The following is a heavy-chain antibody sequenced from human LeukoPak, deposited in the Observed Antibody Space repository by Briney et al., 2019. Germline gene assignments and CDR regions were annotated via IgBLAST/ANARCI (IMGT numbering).Heavy chain of an antibody. Sequence: SVKVSCKASGGTFSSYAISWVRQAPGQGLEWMGGIIPIFGTANYAQKFQGRVTMTEDTSTDTAYMELSSLRSEDTAVYYCATDLRPNSGFDPWGQGTLVTVSS. V-gene: IGHV1-69*06. CDR2: IIPIFGTA. J-gene: IGHJ5*02. D-gene: IGHD2-8*01. CDR1: GGTFSSYA. CDR3: ATDLRPNSGFDP.